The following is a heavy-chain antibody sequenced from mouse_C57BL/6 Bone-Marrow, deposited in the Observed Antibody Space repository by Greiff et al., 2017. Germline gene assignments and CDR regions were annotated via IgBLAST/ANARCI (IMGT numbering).Heavy chain of an antibody. CDR2: IDPSDSYT. D-gene: IGHD2-5*01. V-gene: IGHV1-69*01. CDR3: ASSNYGYFDV. Sequence: VQRVESGAELVMPGASVKLSCKASGYTFTSYWMHWVKQRPGQGLEWIGEIDPSDSYTNYNQKFKGKSTLTVDKSSSTAYMQLSSLTSEDSAVYYCASSNYGYFDVWGTGTTVTVSS. CDR1: GYTFTSYW. J-gene: IGHJ1*03.